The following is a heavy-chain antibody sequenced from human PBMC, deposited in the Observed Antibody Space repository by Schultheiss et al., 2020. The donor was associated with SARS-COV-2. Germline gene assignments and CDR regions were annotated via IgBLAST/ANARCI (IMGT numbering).Heavy chain of an antibody. CDR3: AKDGRITIFGVVIPGWFDP. CDR1: GFTFDDYA. CDR2: ISWNSGSI. V-gene: IGHV3-9*01. J-gene: IGHJ5*02. D-gene: IGHD3-3*01. Sequence: GGSLRLSCAASGFTFDDYAMHWVRQAPGKGLEWVSGISWNSGSIGYADSVKGRFTISRDNAKNSLYLQMNSLRAEDTALYYCAKDGRITIFGVVIPGWFDPWGQGTLVTVSS.